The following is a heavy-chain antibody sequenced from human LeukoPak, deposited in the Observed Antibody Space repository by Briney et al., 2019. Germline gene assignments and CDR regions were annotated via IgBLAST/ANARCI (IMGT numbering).Heavy chain of an antibody. CDR3: ARDHGSGWEATGY. Sequence: GGSLRLSCAASGFTFSSYSMNWVRQAPGKGLEWVSSISSSSSYIYYADSVKGRSTISRDNAKNSLYLQMNSLRAEDTAVYYCARDHGSGWEATGYWGQGTLVTVSS. CDR2: ISSSSSYI. CDR1: GFTFSSYS. D-gene: IGHD6-19*01. V-gene: IGHV3-21*01. J-gene: IGHJ4*02.